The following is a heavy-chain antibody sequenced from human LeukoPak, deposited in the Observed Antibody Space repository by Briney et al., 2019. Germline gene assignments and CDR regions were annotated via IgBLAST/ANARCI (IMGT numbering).Heavy chain of an antibody. CDR2: IGGTGVRT. J-gene: IGHJ3*02. CDR1: GFTFSSYA. V-gene: IGHV3-23*01. D-gene: IGHD2-15*01. Sequence: PGGSLRLSCAASGFTFSSYAMSWVRQAPGKGLEWVSTIGGTGVRTYYADSVKGRFTISRDNSKNTLYLQINSLRAEDTAVYYCVKGPVVTFDIWGQGTMVTVSS. CDR3: VKGPVVTFDI.